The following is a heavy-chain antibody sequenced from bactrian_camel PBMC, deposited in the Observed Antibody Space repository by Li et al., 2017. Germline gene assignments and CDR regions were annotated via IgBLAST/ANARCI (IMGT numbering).Heavy chain of an antibody. Sequence: QLVESGGGAVQAGGSLRLSCTAVSGRTFEDPAMAWYRQAPGNECEFVSAILTHGAAYYADAVKGRFTISQDKGKNTVYLLMNSLKPDDSGTYYCAYESGTTPDLCRRRGPGGYFGQGTQVTVS. V-gene: IGHV3S56*01. CDR1: GRTFEDPA. D-gene: IGHD7*01. CDR2: ILTHGAA. J-gene: IGHJ4*01.